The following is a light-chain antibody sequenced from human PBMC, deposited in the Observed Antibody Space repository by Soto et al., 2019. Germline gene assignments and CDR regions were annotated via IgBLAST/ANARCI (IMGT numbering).Light chain of an antibody. Sequence: EIVLTQSPGSLSLSPGERATGSCRASQSVSSNYLAWYQQIPGQAPRLLIYGASSRATGIPDRFSGSGSGTDFTLTISRLEPEDSAVYYCQQYGSSKSFGQGTKVEI. J-gene: IGKJ1*01. CDR2: GAS. CDR1: QSVSSNY. V-gene: IGKV3-20*01. CDR3: QQYGSSKS.